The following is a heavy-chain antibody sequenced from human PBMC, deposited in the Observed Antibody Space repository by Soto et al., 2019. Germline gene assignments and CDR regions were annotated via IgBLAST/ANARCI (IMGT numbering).Heavy chain of an antibody. CDR1: GGSFSGYY. CDR2: INHSGST. CDR3: ARVVRRDSSGDYRRYYYYGMDV. V-gene: IGHV4-34*01. Sequence: QVQLQQWGAGLLKPSETLSLTCAVYGGSFSGYYWSWIRQPPGKGLEWIGEINHSGSTNYNPSLKSRVTISVDTSKNQFSLKLSSVTAADTAVYYCARVVRRDSSGDYRRYYYYGMDVW. D-gene: IGHD3-22*01. J-gene: IGHJ6*01.